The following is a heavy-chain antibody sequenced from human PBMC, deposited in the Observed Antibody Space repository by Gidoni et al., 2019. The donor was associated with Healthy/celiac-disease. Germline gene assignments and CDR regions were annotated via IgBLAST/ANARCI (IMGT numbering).Heavy chain of an antibody. Sequence: HVQLVQSGPEVPTPVASVKVSCKASGYTFTSYAMHWVRQAPGQRLEWMRWINAGNGNTKYSQKFQGRVTITRDTSASTADMELSSLRSEDTAVYYCASLVGGGVHAADYWGQGTLVTVSS. J-gene: IGHJ4*02. CDR3: ASLVGGGVHAADY. V-gene: IGHV1-3*01. CDR2: INAGNGNT. CDR1: GYTFTSYA. D-gene: IGHD2-8*02.